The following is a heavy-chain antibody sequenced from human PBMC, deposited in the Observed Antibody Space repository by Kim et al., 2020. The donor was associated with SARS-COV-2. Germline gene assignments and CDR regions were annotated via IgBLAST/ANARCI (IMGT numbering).Heavy chain of an antibody. V-gene: IGHV4-39*01. D-gene: IGHD1-26*01. J-gene: IGHJ6*02. CDR2: IYYSGST. CDR3: ARPRGGASYYYGMDV. CDR1: GGSISSSSYY. Sequence: SETLSLTCTVSGGSISSSSYYWGWIRQPPGKGLEWIGSIYYSGSTYYNPSLKSRVTISVDTSKNQFSLKLSSVTAADTAVYYCARPRGGASYYYGMDVWGQGTPVTVSS.